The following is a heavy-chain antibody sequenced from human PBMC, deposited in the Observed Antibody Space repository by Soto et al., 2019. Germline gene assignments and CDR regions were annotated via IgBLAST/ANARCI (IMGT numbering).Heavy chain of an antibody. J-gene: IGHJ4*02. CDR1: GFTFSSYS. CDR3: ARQGTTVTSDY. CDR2: ISSSSTI. D-gene: IGHD4-17*01. V-gene: IGHV3-48*02. Sequence: PGGSLRLSCAASGFTFSSYSMNWVRQAPGKGLEWVSYISSSSTIYYADSVKGRFTISRDNAKNSLYLQMNSLRDEDTAVYYCARQGTTVTSDYWGQGTLVTVSS.